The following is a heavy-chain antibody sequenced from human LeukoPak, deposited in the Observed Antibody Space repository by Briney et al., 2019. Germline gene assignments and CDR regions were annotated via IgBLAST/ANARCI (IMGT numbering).Heavy chain of an antibody. CDR1: GYTFTSYA. CDR3: ARVGCMVRVVIAGFDR. Sequence: ASGKVSCKASGYTFTSYAMHWVRQAHGQRNERMGWTNAGNGNTKYSQKFHGRVTITRDTSASTACMELSSLRSEDTAVYCCARVGCMVRVVIAGFDRWGQGTLVTVSS. V-gene: IGHV1-3*01. CDR2: TNAGNGNT. J-gene: IGHJ5*02. D-gene: IGHD3-10*01.